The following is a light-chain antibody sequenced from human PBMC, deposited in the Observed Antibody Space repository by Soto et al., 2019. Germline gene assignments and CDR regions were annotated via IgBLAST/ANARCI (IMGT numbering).Light chain of an antibody. J-gene: IGKJ1*01. V-gene: IGKV3-11*01. CDR2: DAS. CDR1: NRGSSY. CDR3: QQRSNCPWT. Sequence: EIVMTQAPATLSVSHGARAPLSCRARNRGSSYLAWYQQKPGQAPSLLIYDASNRATGSPARFSGSGSGTDFTLTISSLEPEEFAVYYCQQRSNCPWTFGQGTKVDIK.